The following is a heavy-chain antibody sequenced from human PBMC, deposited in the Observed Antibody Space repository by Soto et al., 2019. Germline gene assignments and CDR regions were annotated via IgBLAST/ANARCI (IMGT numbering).Heavy chain of an antibody. J-gene: IGHJ4*02. CDR2: IIPIFGTA. V-gene: IGHV1-69*13. D-gene: IGHD2-2*01. CDR3: ARWAEGYCSSTSCGPFDY. Sequence: SVKVSCKASGGTFSSYAISWVRQAPGQGLEWMGGIIPIFGTANYAQKFQGRVTITADESTSTAYMELSSLRSEDTAVYYCARWAEGYCSSTSCGPFDYWGQGTLVTVS. CDR1: GGTFSSYA.